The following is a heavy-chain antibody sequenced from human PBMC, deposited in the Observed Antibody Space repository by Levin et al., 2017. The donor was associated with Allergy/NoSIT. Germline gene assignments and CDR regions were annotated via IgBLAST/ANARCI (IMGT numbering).Heavy chain of an antibody. V-gene: IGHV3-23*01. J-gene: IGHJ6*02. CDR3: ARIMSTAPDYWYGMDV. Sequence: GESLKISCAASGFTFSSHHMSWARPTPGKGLEWVSGIRNNGDYTDYVESGKGRFTISRDKFRNTLYLHMYSLRADDTAVYYCARIMSTAPDYWYGMDVWGQGTTVTVSS. CDR1: GFTFSSHH. CDR2: IRNNGDYT. D-gene: IGHD2-8*02.